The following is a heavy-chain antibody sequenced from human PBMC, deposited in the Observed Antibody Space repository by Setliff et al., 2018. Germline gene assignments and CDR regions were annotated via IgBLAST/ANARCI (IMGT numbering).Heavy chain of an antibody. CDR2: ISSSSSYI. CDR1: GFTFSSYS. D-gene: IGHD6-19*01. Sequence: GESLTISCAASGFTFSSYSMNWVRQAPGKGLEWVSSISSSSSYIYYADSVKGRFTISRDNAKNSLYLQMNSLRAEDTAVYYCARDGWGSVQWLALYYYYYYMDVCGKGTTVTVSS. CDR3: ARDGWGSVQWLALYYYYYYMDV. J-gene: IGHJ6*03. V-gene: IGHV3-21*01.